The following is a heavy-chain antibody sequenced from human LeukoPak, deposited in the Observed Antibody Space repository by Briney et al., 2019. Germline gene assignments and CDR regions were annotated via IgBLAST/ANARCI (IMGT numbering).Heavy chain of an antibody. CDR1: GFTFSSYA. V-gene: IGHV3-23*01. Sequence: GGSLRLSCAASGFTFSSYAMSWVRQAPGKGLEWVSGISGGGGSTYYADSVKGRFTISRDNSRNTLYLQMNSLRAEDTAIYYCAKDDAYLQYDDWGQGTLVTVSS. D-gene: IGHD5-24*01. CDR2: ISGGGGST. CDR3: AKDDAYLQYDD. J-gene: IGHJ4*02.